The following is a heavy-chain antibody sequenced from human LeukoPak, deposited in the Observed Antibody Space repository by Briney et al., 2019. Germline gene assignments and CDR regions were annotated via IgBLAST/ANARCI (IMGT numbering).Heavy chain of an antibody. V-gene: IGHV4-59*01. Sequence: PSETLSLTCTVSGGSISSYYWSWIRQPPGKGLEWIGYIYYSGSTNYNPSLKSRVTISVDTSKNQFSLKLSSVTAADTAVYYCARRGGDYYLASAFDIWGQGTMVTVSS. D-gene: IGHD4-17*01. CDR3: ARRGGDYYLASAFDI. CDR2: IYYSGST. CDR1: GGSISSYY. J-gene: IGHJ3*02.